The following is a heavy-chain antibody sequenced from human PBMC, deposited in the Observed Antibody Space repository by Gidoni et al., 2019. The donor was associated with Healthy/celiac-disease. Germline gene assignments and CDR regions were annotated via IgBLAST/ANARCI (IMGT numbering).Heavy chain of an antibody. CDR3: AKDRFRYCSGGSCSELDY. CDR1: GFSFSSYG. V-gene: IGHV3-30*18. CDR2: ISYDGSTK. J-gene: IGHJ4*02. Sequence: QVQLVESGGGVVQPGRSLILSCAAPGFSFSSYGRHWVRRAPGKGPVWVEVISYDGSTKYYAGSVKGRFTISRDNSKNTLYLQMNSLRAEDTAVYYCAKDRFRYCSGGSCSELDYWGQGTLVTVSS. D-gene: IGHD2-15*01.